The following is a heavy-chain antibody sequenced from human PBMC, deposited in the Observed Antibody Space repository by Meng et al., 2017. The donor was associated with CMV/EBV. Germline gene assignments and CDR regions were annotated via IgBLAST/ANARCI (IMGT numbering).Heavy chain of an antibody. V-gene: IGHV3-48*03. CDR3: AREGWGWLPGSGMDV. J-gene: IGHJ6*02. Sequence: GESLKISCAASGFTFSSYEMNWVRQAPGKGLEWVSYISSSGSTIYYADSVKGRFTISRDNAKNSLYLQMNSLRAEDTAVYHCAREGWGWLPGSGMDVWGQGTTVTVSS. CDR1: GFTFSSYE. CDR2: ISSSGSTI. D-gene: IGHD3-16*01.